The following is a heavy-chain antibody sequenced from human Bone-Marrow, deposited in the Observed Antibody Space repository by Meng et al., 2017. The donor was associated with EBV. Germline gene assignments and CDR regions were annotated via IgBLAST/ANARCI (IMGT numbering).Heavy chain of an antibody. V-gene: IGHV3-66*03. J-gene: IGHJ4*02. CDR2: IYSCGRT. D-gene: IGHD1/OR15-1a*01. CDR1: GFTVSSNY. Sequence: EVQLVESGGGLIQPGGSLRLSCAASGFTVSSNYMSWVRQAPGKGLEWVSVIYSCGRTYYADSVKGRFTISRDNSKNTLYLQMNSLRAEDTAVYYCVREQEGGYYFDYWGQGTLVTVSS. CDR3: VREQEGGYYFDY.